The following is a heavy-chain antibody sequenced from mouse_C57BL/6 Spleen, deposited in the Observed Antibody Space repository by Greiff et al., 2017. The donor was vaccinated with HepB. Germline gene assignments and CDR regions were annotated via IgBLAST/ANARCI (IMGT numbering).Heavy chain of an antibody. J-gene: IGHJ3*01. V-gene: IGHV1-26*01. CDR2: INPNNGGT. CDR1: GYTFTDYY. Sequence: EVQLQQSGPELVKPGASVKISCKASGYTFTDYYMNWVKQSHGKSLEWIGDINPNNGGTSYNQKFKGKATLTVDKSSSTAYMELRSLPSEDSAVYYCARWGSSGYFAYWGQGTLVTVSA. CDR3: ARWGSSGYFAY. D-gene: IGHD3-2*02.